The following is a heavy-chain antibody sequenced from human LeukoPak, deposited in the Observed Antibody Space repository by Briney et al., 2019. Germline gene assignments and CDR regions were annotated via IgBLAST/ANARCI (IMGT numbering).Heavy chain of an antibody. V-gene: IGHV4-39*01. J-gene: IGHJ3*02. Sequence: SETLSLTCTVSGGSISSYYWGWIRQPPGKGLEWIGSIYYSGSTYYNPSLKSRVTISVDTPKNQFSLKLSSVTAADTAVYYCASETAVTTGLDIWGQGTMVTVSS. CDR3: ASETAVTTGLDI. D-gene: IGHD4-17*01. CDR1: GGSISSYY. CDR2: IYYSGST.